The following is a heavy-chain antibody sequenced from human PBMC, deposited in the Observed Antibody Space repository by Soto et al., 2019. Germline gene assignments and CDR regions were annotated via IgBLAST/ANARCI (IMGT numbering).Heavy chain of an antibody. D-gene: IGHD2-2*01. J-gene: IGHJ4*02. CDR2: IFYNGTT. V-gene: IGHV4-39*02. CDR1: GGSISYNSYD. Sequence: SETLSLTCSVSGGSISYNSYDWGWIRQPPGKGLEWIGGIFYNGTTYYSPSLKDRVTMSMDTSKNSFSVNLTSVTAADTAVYFCARLVVVAPVANVWGQGTPVTVSS. CDR3: ARLVVVAPVANV.